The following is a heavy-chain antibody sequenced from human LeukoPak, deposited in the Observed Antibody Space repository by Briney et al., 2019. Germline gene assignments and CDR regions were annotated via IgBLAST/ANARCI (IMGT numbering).Heavy chain of an antibody. V-gene: IGHV5-51*01. D-gene: IGHD3-9*01. J-gene: IGHJ4*02. Sequence: GESLKISCKGSGYSFTSYWIGWVRQMPGKGLEWMGIIYPGDSDTRYSPSFQGQVTISADKSISTAYLQWSSLKASDTAMYYCARGVLHYDILTGYFDYWGQGTLVTVSS. CDR3: ARGVLHYDILTGYFDY. CDR2: IYPGDSDT. CDR1: GYSFTSYW.